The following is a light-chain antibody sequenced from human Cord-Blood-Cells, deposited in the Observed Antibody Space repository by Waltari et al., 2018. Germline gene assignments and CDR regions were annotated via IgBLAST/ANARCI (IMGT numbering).Light chain of an antibody. CDR3: SSYTSSSTWV. Sequence: QSALTQPASVSGSPGQSITIYCTATSSDVGGYNYVSWYQQHPGKAPKLMIYDVSNRPSGVSNRFSGSKSGNTASLTISGLQAEDEADYYCSSYTSSSTWVFGGGTKLTVL. CDR1: SSDVGGYNY. CDR2: DVS. J-gene: IGLJ3*02. V-gene: IGLV2-14*03.